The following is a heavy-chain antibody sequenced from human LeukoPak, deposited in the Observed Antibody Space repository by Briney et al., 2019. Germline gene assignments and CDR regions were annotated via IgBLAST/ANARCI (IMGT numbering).Heavy chain of an antibody. D-gene: IGHD5-18*01. CDR1: GFTFSSYA. J-gene: IGHJ4*02. Sequence: GGSLRLSCAASGFTFSSYAMHWVRQAPGKGLEWVAVISYDGSNKYYADSVKGRFTISRGNSKNTLYLQVNSLRAEDTAVYYCARDLRGYSYGLFDYWGQGTLVTVSS. CDR2: ISYDGSNK. CDR3: ARDLRGYSYGLFDY. V-gene: IGHV3-30-3*01.